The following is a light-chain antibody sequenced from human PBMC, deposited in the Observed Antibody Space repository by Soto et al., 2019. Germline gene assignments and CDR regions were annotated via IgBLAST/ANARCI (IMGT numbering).Light chain of an antibody. V-gene: IGLV2-14*03. CDR1: SSDVGGYFH. J-gene: IGLJ2*01. Sequence: QSALTQPASVSGSPGQSITISCTGTSSDVGGYFHVSWYQQHPPKAPKLIIYDVTDRPSGISNRFSGSKSGNTASLTISGLQPEDEADYYCISYTSTSTPVLFGGGTKVTVL. CDR3: ISYTSTSTPVL. CDR2: DVT.